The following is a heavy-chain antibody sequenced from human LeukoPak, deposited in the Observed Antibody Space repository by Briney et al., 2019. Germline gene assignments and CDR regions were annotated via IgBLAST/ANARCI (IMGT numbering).Heavy chain of an antibody. D-gene: IGHD1-1*01. CDR2: IYKSGST. Sequence: SETLSLTCTVSGGSISSYYWSWIRQPPGKGLEWIGNIYKSGSTNYNPSLKSRVTMSVGTSKNQFSLRLNSVTAADTAVYYCARLSTGPYGLDAFDIWGQGTMVTVSS. CDR3: ARLSTGPYGLDAFDI. J-gene: IGHJ3*02. CDR1: GGSISSYY. V-gene: IGHV4-59*08.